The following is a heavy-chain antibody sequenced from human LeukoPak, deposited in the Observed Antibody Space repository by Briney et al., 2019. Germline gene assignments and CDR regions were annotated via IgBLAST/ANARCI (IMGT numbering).Heavy chain of an antibody. D-gene: IGHD3-10*01. CDR3: ARVAGSGGSGSTYWAY. CDR2: INPNSGGT. V-gene: IGHV1-2*02. J-gene: IGHJ4*02. CDR1: GYTFTGYY. Sequence: ASVNVSCKPSGYTFTGYYMHWVRQAPGQGLEWRGWINPNSGGTNHAQKFQGRVTMTRDTSISTDYMELSRLRSDDTAVYYCARVAGSGGSGSTYWAYWGQGTLVTVSS.